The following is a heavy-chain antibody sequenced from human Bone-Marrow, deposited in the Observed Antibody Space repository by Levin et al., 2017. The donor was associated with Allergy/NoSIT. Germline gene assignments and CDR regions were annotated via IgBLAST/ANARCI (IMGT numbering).Heavy chain of an antibody. CDR3: AKLDYYGSGSYYRPPGRYNWNVPVGMDV. V-gene: IGHV3-23*01. D-gene: IGHD3-10*01. CDR2: ISGSGGST. Sequence: PGGSLRLSCAASGFTFSSYAMSWVRQAPGKGLEWVSAISGSGGSTYYADSVKGRFTISRDNSKNTLYLQMNSLRAEDTAVYYCAKLDYYGSGSYYRPPGRYNWNVPVGMDVWGQGTTVTVSS. J-gene: IGHJ6*02. CDR1: GFTFSSYA.